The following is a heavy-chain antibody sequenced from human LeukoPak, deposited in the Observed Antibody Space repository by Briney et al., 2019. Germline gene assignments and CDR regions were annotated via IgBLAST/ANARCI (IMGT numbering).Heavy chain of an antibody. CDR1: GFTFSSYS. Sequence: PGGSLRLSCAASGFTFSSYSMNWVRQAPGKGLEWVSSISSSSSYIYYADSVKGRFTISSDNAKNSLYLQMNSLRAEDTAVYYCARYHRGSYYFDYWGQGTLVTVSS. CDR3: ARYHRGSYYFDY. D-gene: IGHD1-26*01. J-gene: IGHJ4*02. CDR2: ISSSSSYI. V-gene: IGHV3-21*01.